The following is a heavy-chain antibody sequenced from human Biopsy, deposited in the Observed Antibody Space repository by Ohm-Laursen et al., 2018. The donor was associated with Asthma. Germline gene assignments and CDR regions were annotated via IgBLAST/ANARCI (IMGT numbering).Heavy chain of an antibody. V-gene: IGHV3-30*18. Sequence: SLRLSCAAPGSTFSNYGMHWVRQAPGKGLDWVAVISFDGANRNYTDSVKGRFTIPRDNSRNTLHLEMNSLRAEDTAVYFCAKEVFPGWELRRGPDSWGQGTLVTVSS. CDR1: GSTFSNYG. CDR3: AKEVFPGWELRRGPDS. D-gene: IGHD1-26*01. CDR2: ISFDGANR. J-gene: IGHJ4*02.